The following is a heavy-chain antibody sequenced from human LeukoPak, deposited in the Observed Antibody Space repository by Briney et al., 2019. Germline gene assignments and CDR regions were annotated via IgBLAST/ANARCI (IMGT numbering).Heavy chain of an antibody. V-gene: IGHV3-7*01. CDR3: VGWGISGITNH. CDR2: TKQDGSEK. J-gene: IGHJ4*02. CDR1: ELTSSTSW. Sequence: GGSLRLSCAASELTSSTSWMSWVRQAPGKGLEWVAQTKQDGSEKYYVDSVKGRFTTSRDKNSLFLQMNSVRAEDTAVYYCVGWGISGITNHWGQGTLVTVSS. D-gene: IGHD1-7*01.